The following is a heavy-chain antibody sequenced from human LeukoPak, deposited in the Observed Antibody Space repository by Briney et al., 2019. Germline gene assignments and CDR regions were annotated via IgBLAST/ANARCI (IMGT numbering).Heavy chain of an antibody. V-gene: IGHV3-23*01. D-gene: IGHD6-13*01. CDR2: ISGSGGST. Sequence: GGSLRLSCAASGFTFSSYAMSWVRQAPGKGLEWVSAISGSGGSTYYADSVKGWFTISRDNSKNTLYLQMNSLRAEDTAVYYCAKVGSSNPLFDYWGQGTLVTVSS. CDR1: GFTFSSYA. CDR3: AKVGSSNPLFDY. J-gene: IGHJ4*02.